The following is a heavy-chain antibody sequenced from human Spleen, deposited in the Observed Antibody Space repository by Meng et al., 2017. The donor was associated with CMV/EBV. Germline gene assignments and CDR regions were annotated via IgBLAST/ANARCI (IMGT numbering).Heavy chain of an antibody. J-gene: IGHJ4*02. CDR2: ISPSIGST. D-gene: IGHD7-27*01. Sequence: RVSCRASGYTFTSHCITWVRQAPGQGLEWMGWISPSIGSTNYVQKLEGRVTMTTDRSTTTAYLELRSLRYDDTAVYFCARGTGIFDYWGQGTLVTVSS. CDR1: GYTFTSHC. V-gene: IGHV1-18*04. CDR3: ARGTGIFDY.